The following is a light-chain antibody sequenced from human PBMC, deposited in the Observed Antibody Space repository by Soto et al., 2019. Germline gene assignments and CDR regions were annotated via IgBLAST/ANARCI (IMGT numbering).Light chain of an antibody. CDR2: AAS. V-gene: IGKV3-15*01. CDR1: QSVSSN. J-gene: IGKJ1*01. CDR3: QQYHSWRT. Sequence: EIVMRQSPATLSVSPGESATLSCRASQSVSSNLAWYQQMPGQTPRLLIYAASTRATGIPARFSGSGSGTEFTLTISSLQSEDFAVYDCQQYHSWRTFGQGTRVEIK.